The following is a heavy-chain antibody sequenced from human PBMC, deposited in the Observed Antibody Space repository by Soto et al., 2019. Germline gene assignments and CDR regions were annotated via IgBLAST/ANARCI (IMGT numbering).Heavy chain of an antibody. V-gene: IGHV6-1*01. CDR3: ARGDYYDSSGYTKDAFDI. J-gene: IGHJ3*02. Sequence: SQTLSLTCAISGDSVSSNSAAWNWIRQSPSRGLEWLGRTYYRSKWYNDYAVSVKSRITINPDTSKNQFSLQLNSVTPEDTAVYYCARGDYYDSSGYTKDAFDIWGQGTTVTVSS. CDR1: GDSVSSNSAA. CDR2: TYYRSKWYN. D-gene: IGHD3-22*01.